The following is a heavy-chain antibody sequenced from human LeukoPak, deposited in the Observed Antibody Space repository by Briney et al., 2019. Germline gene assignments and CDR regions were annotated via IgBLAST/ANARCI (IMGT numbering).Heavy chain of an antibody. D-gene: IGHD2-2*01. V-gene: IGHV3-23*01. CDR2: ISGSGGST. Sequence: GGSLRLSCAASGFTFSSWAMSWVRQAPGKGLEWVSAISGSGGSTYYADSVEGRFTISRDNSKNTLYLQMNSLRAEDTAVYYCAKPIVVVPAAPLDPWGQGTLVTVSS. J-gene: IGHJ5*02. CDR1: GFTFSSWA. CDR3: AKPIVVVPAAPLDP.